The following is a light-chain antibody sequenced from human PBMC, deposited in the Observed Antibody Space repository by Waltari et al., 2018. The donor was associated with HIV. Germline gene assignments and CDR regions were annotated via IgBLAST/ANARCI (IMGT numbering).Light chain of an antibody. J-gene: IGKJ1*01. CDR3: QQSHSGPRT. CDR2: GAS. Sequence: DIQMTQSPSSLSASIGDTVIISCRAGQTVSNYLNWYQQTPGKAPKLLIYGASTLQRGVASRFSGSGSGTDFTLTITGLQPDDYATYYCQQSHSGPRTFGQGTKVEMK. CDR1: QTVSNY. V-gene: IGKV1-39*01.